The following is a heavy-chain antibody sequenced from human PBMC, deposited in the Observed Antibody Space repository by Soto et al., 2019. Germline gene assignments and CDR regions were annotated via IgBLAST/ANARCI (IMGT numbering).Heavy chain of an antibody. CDR1: GFSFSGYT. V-gene: IGHV3-23*01. J-gene: IGHJ4*02. Sequence: GGSLRLSCAASGFSFSGYTMNWVRQAQGKGLEWISGINGGGGTIYYADSVKGRFTISRDDSKNILYLQMNSPRAEDTAIYYCAKDRHPDGIWTFDYWGRGTLVTVSS. CDR2: INGGGGTI. D-gene: IGHD3-9*01. CDR3: AKDRHPDGIWTFDY.